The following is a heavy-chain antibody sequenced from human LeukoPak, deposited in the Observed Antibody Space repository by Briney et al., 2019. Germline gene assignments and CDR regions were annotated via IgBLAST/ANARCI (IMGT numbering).Heavy chain of an antibody. J-gene: IGHJ5*02. CDR2: TTSDGSNK. CDR3: ARDNHPDYSSSPGWFDL. V-gene: IGHV3-30*03. Sequence: PGGSLRLSCAASGFTFSDYSMHWVRLAPGKGLEWVGVTTSDGSNKYYADSVKGRFTVSRDNSKNTLYLQMNSLRAEDTAVYYCARDNHPDYSSSPGWFDLWAKGTLVPVSS. CDR1: GFTFSDYS. D-gene: IGHD3-22*01.